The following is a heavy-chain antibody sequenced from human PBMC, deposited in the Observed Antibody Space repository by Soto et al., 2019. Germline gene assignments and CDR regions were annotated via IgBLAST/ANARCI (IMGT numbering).Heavy chain of an antibody. CDR2: IYWDDDK. CDR1: GFSLSTSGVG. Sequence: QITLKESGPTRVKPTQTLTLTCNFSGFSLSTSGVGVGWIRQPPGKALEWLAFIYWDDDKRYSPSLRSRLTTTKTTSQNQVVLTMPRMDPADTASYYSAHRAGLHGNWDGGCFHYWSLGTLVTVS. J-gene: IGHJ4*02. V-gene: IGHV2-5*02. CDR3: AHRAGLHGNWDGGCFHY. D-gene: IGHD1-1*01.